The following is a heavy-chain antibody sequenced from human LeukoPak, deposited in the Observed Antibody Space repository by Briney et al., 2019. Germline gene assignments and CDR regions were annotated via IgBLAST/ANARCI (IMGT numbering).Heavy chain of an antibody. D-gene: IGHD3-22*01. CDR3: ARGGHYYDSSGCYYGASAY. J-gene: IGHJ4*02. CDR2: IYYSGST. V-gene: IGHV4-59*08. CDR1: GGSISSYY. Sequence: SETLSLTCTVSGGSISSYYWSWIRQPPGKGLEWIGYIYYSGSTNYNPSLKSRVTISVDTSKNQFSLKLSSVTAADTAVYYCARGGHYYDSSGCYYGASAYWGQEPLVTVSS.